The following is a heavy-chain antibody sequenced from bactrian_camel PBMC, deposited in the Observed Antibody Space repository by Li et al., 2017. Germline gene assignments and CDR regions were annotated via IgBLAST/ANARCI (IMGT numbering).Heavy chain of an antibody. D-gene: IGHD4*01. CDR1: GFTFSSFG. V-gene: IGHV3S10*01. Sequence: VQLVESGGGLVQPGGSLRLSCAASGFTFSSFGMSWVRQAPGKGLEWVSGINAGDTPYYVDSVKGRFTISRDNAKNTVYLQMNSLKSEDTALYYCAANPEHSNWAIDEFKYWGQGTQVTVS. CDR3: AANPEHSNWAIDEFKY. CDR2: INAGDTP. J-gene: IGHJ4*01.